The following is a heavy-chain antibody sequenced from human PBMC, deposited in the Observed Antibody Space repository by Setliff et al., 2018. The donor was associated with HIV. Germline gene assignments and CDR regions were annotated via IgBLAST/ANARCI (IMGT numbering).Heavy chain of an antibody. CDR2: IYPGST. J-gene: IGHJ4*02. CDR1: GGSLSDYY. V-gene: IGHV4-34*01. Sequence: SETLSLTCGVYGGSLSDYYWGWIRQPPGKGLEWIGSIYPGSTKCNPSLRSRLTISLDSPTNQFSVTLSSVTAADTAMYYCARYTVGSMVDYWGPGTLVTVSS. CDR3: ARYTVGSMVDY. D-gene: IGHD5-12*01.